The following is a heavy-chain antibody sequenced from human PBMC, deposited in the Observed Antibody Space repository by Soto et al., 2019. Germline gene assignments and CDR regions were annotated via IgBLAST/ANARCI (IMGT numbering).Heavy chain of an antibody. V-gene: IGHV1-2*02. Sequence: ASVKVSCKASGYTFTGYYMHWVRQAPGQGLEWMGWINPNSGGTNYAQKFQGRVTMTRDTSISTACMELSRLRSDDTAVYYCACGSHEDYYYYGMDVWGQGTTVTVSS. CDR2: INPNSGGT. J-gene: IGHJ6*02. CDR1: GYTFTGYY. D-gene: IGHD1-26*01. CDR3: ACGSHEDYYYYGMDV.